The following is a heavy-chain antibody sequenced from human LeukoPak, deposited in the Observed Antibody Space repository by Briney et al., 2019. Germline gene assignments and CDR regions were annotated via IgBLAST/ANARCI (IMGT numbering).Heavy chain of an antibody. J-gene: IGHJ4*02. V-gene: IGHV4-59*01. CDR2: ISYSGST. CDR1: GGSISSYY. Sequence: SETLSLTCTVSGGSISSYYWSWIRQPPGKGLEWIGYISYSGSTNFNPSLKSRVTISVDTSKNQFSLKLSSVTAADTAVYYCARATRSSGYYATFDYWGQGTLVTVSS. D-gene: IGHD3-22*01. CDR3: ARATRSSGYYATFDY.